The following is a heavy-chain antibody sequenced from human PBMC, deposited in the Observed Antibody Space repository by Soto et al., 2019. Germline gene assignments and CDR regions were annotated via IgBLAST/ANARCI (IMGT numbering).Heavy chain of an antibody. Sequence: PGWSLRLSCAASGFTFSSYAMSWVRQAPGKGLEWVSSISGSGGSTYYADSVKGRFTISRDNSKNTLYLQMNSLRAEDTAVYYCAKYLYSGSYYGFDYWGQGTLVTVSS. V-gene: IGHV3-23*01. CDR1: GFTFSSYA. D-gene: IGHD1-26*01. CDR3: AKYLYSGSYYGFDY. CDR2: ISGSGGST. J-gene: IGHJ4*02.